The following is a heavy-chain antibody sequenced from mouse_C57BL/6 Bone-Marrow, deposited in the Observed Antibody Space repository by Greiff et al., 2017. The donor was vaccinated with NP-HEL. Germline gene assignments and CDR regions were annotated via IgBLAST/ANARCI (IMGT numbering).Heavy chain of an antibody. CDR1: GYTFTTYP. V-gene: IGHV1-47*01. J-gene: IGHJ3*01. CDR2: FHPYNDDT. D-gene: IGHD1-1*01. CDR3: ARRDTVVESWFAY. Sequence: VQLQESGAELVKPGASVKMSCKASGYTFTTYPIEWMKQNHGKSLEWIGNFHPYNDDTKYNEKFKGKAALTVEKSSSTVYLELSRLTSDDSAVYYCARRDTVVESWFAYWGQGTLVTVSA.